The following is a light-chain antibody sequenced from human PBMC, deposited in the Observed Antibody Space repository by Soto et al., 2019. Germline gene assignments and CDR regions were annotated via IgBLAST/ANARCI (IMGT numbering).Light chain of an antibody. CDR2: AAS. CDR3: QQLNSYPIT. CDR1: QGIRSY. Sequence: DIQLTQSPSLLSASVGDRVTITCRASQGIRSYLAWYQQKPGKAPKLLIYAASTLQSGVPSRFSGSGSGTECTLTISSLQPEDFATYYCQQLNSYPITFGQGTRLEIK. V-gene: IGKV1-9*01. J-gene: IGKJ5*01.